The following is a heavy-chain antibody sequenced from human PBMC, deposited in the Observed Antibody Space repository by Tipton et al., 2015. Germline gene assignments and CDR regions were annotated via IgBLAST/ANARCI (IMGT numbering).Heavy chain of an antibody. Sequence: TLSLTCTVSGGSISNSNYYWGWIRQPPGKGLEWIGYIQYSGSTNYNPSLKSRVTISVDTSKTQFSLKMSSVTASDTAVYYCAREAIFGVAYWFDPWGPGTRVTVSS. CDR3: AREAIFGVAYWFDP. V-gene: IGHV4-61*05. CDR2: IQYSGST. CDR1: GGSISNSNYY. D-gene: IGHD3-3*01. J-gene: IGHJ5*02.